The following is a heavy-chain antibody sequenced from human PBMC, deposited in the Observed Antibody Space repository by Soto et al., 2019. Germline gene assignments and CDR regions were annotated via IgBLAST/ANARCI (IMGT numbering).Heavy chain of an antibody. CDR3: AKDQASGQGSFDS. J-gene: IGHJ4*02. V-gene: IGHV3-30*18. CDR1: GFTFNIYG. Sequence: VKLVESGGGVVQPGGSLRLSCAASGFTFNIYGMHWVRHAPDKGLGWVALISYDGSNQYYADSVKGRFTISRDNSKNTLFLQMNSLRADDTAVYYCAKDQASGQGSFDSWGQGTLVTVSS. CDR2: ISYDGSNQ.